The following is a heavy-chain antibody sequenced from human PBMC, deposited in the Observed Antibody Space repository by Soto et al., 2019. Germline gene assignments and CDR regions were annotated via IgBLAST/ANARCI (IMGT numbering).Heavy chain of an antibody. CDR3: ARGAADTAMVDA. J-gene: IGHJ5*02. CDR2: IFYSGST. Sequence: QVHLQESGPGLVKASETLSLTCTVSGGSIRSYYWTWIRQPPGKGLEWLGYIFYSGSTFYNPSIKSRVTLSIQTSKSQFALQLTSVTAADTAVYYCARGAADTAMVDAWGQGTLVTVSS. D-gene: IGHD5-18*01. V-gene: IGHV4-59*01. CDR1: GGSIRSYY.